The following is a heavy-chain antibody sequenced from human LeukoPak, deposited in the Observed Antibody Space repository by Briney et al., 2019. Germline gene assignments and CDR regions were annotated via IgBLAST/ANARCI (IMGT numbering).Heavy chain of an antibody. V-gene: IGHV3-21*01. CDR1: GFTFSSYS. D-gene: IGHD3-3*01. J-gene: IGHJ3*02. CDR2: ISSSSSYI. Sequence: GGSLRLSCAASGFTFSSYSMNWVRQAPGKGLEWVSSISSSSSYIYYADSVKGRFTISRDNAKNSLYLQMNSLRAEDTAVYYCASYDFWSGLKPDAFDIWGQGTMVTVSS. CDR3: ASYDFWSGLKPDAFDI.